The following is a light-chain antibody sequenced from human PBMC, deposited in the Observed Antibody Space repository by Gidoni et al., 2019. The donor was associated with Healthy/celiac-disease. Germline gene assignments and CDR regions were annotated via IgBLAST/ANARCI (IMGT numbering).Light chain of an antibody. Sequence: SVLTPPPSVSAAPGQKVTISCSGSSSNIGNNYVSWYQQLPGTAPKLLIYDNNKRPSGIPDRFSGSKSGTSATLGITGLQTGDEADYYCGTWDSSLSAGGVFGTGTKVTVL. CDR2: DNN. CDR1: SSNIGNNY. V-gene: IGLV1-51*01. CDR3: GTWDSSLSAGGV. J-gene: IGLJ1*01.